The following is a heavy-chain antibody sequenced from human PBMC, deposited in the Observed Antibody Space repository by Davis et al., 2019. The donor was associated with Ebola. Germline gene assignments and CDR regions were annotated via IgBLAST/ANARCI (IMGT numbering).Heavy chain of an antibody. D-gene: IGHD3-3*01. CDR3: ARAVTPYDFWSGIFDY. Sequence: GGSLRLSCAASGFMFSTYAMHWVRQAPGQGLEWMGIINPSGGSTTYAQKFQGRVTMTRDTSTSTVYMELSSLTSEDTAVYYCARAVTPYDFWSGIFDYWGQGTLVTVSS. J-gene: IGHJ4*02. V-gene: IGHV1-46*03. CDR2: INPSGGST. CDR1: GFMFSTYA.